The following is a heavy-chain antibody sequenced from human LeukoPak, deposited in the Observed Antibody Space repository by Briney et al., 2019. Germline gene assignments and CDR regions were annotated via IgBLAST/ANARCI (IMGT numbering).Heavy chain of an antibody. V-gene: IGHV1-69*05. CDR1: GGTFSSYA. CDR3: AKDKSGFRLDY. CDR2: IIPIFGTA. Sequence: GASVKVSCKASGGTFSSYAISWVRQAPGQGLEWMGRIIPIFGTANYAQKFQGRVTITTDESTSTAYMELSSLRAEDTAVYYCAKDKSGFRLDYWGQGTLVTVSS. J-gene: IGHJ4*02.